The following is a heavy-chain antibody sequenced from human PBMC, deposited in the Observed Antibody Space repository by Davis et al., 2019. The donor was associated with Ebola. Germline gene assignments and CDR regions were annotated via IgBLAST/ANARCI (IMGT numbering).Heavy chain of an antibody. CDR1: GGSISSYY. J-gene: IGHJ5*02. Sequence: SETLSLTCTVSGGSISSYYWGWIRQPPGKGLEWIGYIYYTGSTNYNSSLKSRVTISVNTSKNQFSLKLSSVTAADTAVYYCARHLHYYDSSGYYYGWFDPWGQGTLVTVSS. V-gene: IGHV4-59*08. CDR2: IYYTGST. CDR3: ARHLHYYDSSGYYYGWFDP. D-gene: IGHD3-22*01.